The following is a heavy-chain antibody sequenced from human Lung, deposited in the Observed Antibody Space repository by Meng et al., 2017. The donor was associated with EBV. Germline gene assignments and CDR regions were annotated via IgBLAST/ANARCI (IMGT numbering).Heavy chain of an antibody. CDR3: AREWCSGGSCYPDY. CDR1: GGSISSGDYY. D-gene: IGHD2-15*01. Sequence: QGSGAGLVKPSQSLSLTSTVSGGSISSGDYYWMWIRQPPGKGLEWIGYIYYSGSTYYNPSLKSRVTISVDTSKNQFSLKLSSVTAADTAVYYCAREWCSGGSCYPDYWGQGTLVTVSS. J-gene: IGHJ4*02. V-gene: IGHV4-30-4*01. CDR2: IYYSGST.